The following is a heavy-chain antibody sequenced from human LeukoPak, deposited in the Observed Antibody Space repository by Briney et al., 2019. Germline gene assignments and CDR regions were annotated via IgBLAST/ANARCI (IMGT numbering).Heavy chain of an antibody. CDR2: IIPIFGTA. V-gene: IGHV1-69*05. CDR1: GGTFSSYA. D-gene: IGHD1-1*01. Sequence: SVKVSCKASGGTFSSYAIGWVRQAPGQGLEWMGGIIPIFGTANYAQKFQGRVTITTDESTSTAYMELSSLRSEDTAVYYCARESGTGRFPDAFDIWGQGTMVTVSS. J-gene: IGHJ3*02. CDR3: ARESGTGRFPDAFDI.